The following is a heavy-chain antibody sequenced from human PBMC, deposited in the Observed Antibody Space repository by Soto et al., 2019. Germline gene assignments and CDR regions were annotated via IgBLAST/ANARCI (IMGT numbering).Heavy chain of an antibody. CDR3: AKDRGMTTVTTVDY. D-gene: IGHD4-17*01. CDR1: GFTFTNYA. Sequence: EVQLLESGGGLVQPGGSLRLSCVASGFTFTNYAMSWVRQAPEKGLEWVSTISGSGDNTYYVDSVKGRFTISRDNSKNTLYLQMNNLRAEDTAVYFCAKDRGMTTVTTVDYWGQGALVTVSS. V-gene: IGHV3-23*01. J-gene: IGHJ4*02. CDR2: ISGSGDNT.